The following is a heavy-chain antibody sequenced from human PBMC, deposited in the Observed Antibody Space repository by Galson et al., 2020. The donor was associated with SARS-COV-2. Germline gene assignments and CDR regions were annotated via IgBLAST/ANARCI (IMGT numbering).Heavy chain of an antibody. CDR1: GGSISSGGGYS. D-gene: IGHD3-22*01. V-gene: IGHV4-30-2*01. Sequence: SETLSLSCSVSGGSISSGGGYSWSWIRQPPGKGLEWIGHIYDSGSANSNPSLRGRVTISVDRAQNQFSLTVNFVTAADTAVYYCARVSGGSSGYYYIDNWFDPWGQGILVTGSS. CDR3: ARVSGGSSGYYYIDNWFDP. CDR2: IYDSGSA. J-gene: IGHJ5*02.